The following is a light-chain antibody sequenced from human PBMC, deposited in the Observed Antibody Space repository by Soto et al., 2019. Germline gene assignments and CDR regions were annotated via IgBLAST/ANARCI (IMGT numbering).Light chain of an antibody. J-gene: IGLJ1*01. V-gene: IGLV2-23*02. CDR1: SSDVGSYNL. CDR3: CSYAGSSTFV. CDR2: EVS. Sequence: QSALTQPASVSGSPGQSITISCTGTSSDVGSYNLVSWYQQHAGKAPKVMIYEVSKRPSGVSNRISGSKSGNTASLTISGLQAEDEADYYCCSYAGSSTFVFGTGTKVTV.